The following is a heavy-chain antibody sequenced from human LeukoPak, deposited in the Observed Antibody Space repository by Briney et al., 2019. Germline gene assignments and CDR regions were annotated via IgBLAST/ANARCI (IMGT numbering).Heavy chain of an antibody. V-gene: IGHV3-11*04. CDR1: GFIFSDYY. Sequence: GGSLRLSCTASGFIFSDYYMNWLRQAPGKGLQWISSINNFARTIYYTDSVKGRFTISRDNAKNSLYLQMNSLRAEDTAVYYCARCGDGLPCDFDYWGQGTLVTVSS. J-gene: IGHJ4*02. CDR3: ARCGDGLPCDFDY. D-gene: IGHD3-10*01. CDR2: INNFARTI.